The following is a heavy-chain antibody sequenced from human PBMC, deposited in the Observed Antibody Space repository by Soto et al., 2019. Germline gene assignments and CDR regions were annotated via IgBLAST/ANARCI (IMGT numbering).Heavy chain of an antibody. J-gene: IGHJ5*02. CDR2: VNAANGDT. Sequence: GASVKVSCKASGYTLTSYGIRCVRQAPGQRLEWMGWVNAANGDTKYSPKFQGRVTITRDTSASTAYMELSSLRSEDTAVYYCVRRHVSATGIDWFDPWGQGTLVTV. V-gene: IGHV1-3*01. CDR1: GYTLTSYG. CDR3: VRRHVSATGIDWFDP. D-gene: IGHD6-13*01.